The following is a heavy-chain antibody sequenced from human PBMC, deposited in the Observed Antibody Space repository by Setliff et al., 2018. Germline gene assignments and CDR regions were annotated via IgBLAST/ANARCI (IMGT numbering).Heavy chain of an antibody. CDR3: ARRLPYFGMDV. CDR1: GFPFSTYW. D-gene: IGHD2-15*01. Sequence: GGSLRLSCAASGFPFSTYWLNWVRQAPGKGLEWVANIKQDGSEKYYVDSVKGRFTIARDNAQNSLYLQMDSLRAEDTAVYYCARRLPYFGMDVWGQGTTVTVSS. J-gene: IGHJ6*02. CDR2: IKQDGSEK. V-gene: IGHV3-7*01.